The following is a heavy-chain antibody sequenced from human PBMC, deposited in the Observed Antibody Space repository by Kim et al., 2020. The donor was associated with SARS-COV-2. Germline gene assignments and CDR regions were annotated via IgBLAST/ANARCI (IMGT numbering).Heavy chain of an antibody. Sequence: ASVKVSCKASGYTFTSYGISWVRQAPGQGLEWMGWISAYNGNTNYAQKLQGRVTMTTDTSTSTAYMELRSLRSDDTAVYYCARDKWHIVVVPAAIPYDPYTAMNYYYGMDVWGQGTTVTVSS. J-gene: IGHJ6*02. D-gene: IGHD2-2*02. CDR2: ISAYNGNT. V-gene: IGHV1-18*01. CDR3: ARDKWHIVVVPAAIPYDPYTAMNYYYGMDV. CDR1: GYTFTSYG.